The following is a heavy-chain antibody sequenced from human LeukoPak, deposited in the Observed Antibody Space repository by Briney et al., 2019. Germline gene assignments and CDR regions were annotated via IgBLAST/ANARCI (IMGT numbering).Heavy chain of an antibody. CDR2: TSGSGGST. D-gene: IGHD3-9*01. CDR3: AKHPNYDILTVLFDY. V-gene: IGHV3-23*01. Sequence: GGSLRLSCAASGFTFSSYAMSWVRQAPGKGLEWVSATSGSGGSTYYADSVKGRFTISRDNSKNTLYLQINSLRAEDTAVYYCAKHPNYDILTVLFDYWGQGTLVTVSS. J-gene: IGHJ4*02. CDR1: GFTFSSYA.